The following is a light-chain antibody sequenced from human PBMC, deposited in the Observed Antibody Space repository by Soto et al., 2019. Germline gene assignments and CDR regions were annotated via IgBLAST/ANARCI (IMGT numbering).Light chain of an antibody. CDR1: SSDIGTYNS. J-gene: IGLJ2*01. CDR3: SSYTSGNFYLL. V-gene: IGLV2-14*01. Sequence: QSVLTQPASVSGSPGQSITISCAGSSSDIGTYNSVSWYQQHPGKAPKLIIYDVSHRPSGVSNRFSGSKSGNRASLTISGLQAEDEADYYCSSYTSGNFYLLFGGGTQLTVL. CDR2: DVS.